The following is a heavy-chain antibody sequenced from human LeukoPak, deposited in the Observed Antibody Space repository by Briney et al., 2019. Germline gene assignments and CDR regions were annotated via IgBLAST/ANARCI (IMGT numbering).Heavy chain of an antibody. CDR2: INHSGST. CDR1: GGSFSGYY. D-gene: IGHD6-13*01. V-gene: IGHV4-34*01. J-gene: IGHJ4*02. CDR3: ARGPQTGYSSSWYLN. Sequence: SSETLSLTCAVYGGSFSGYYWSWIRQPPGKGLEWIGEINHSGSTYYNPSLKSRVTISVDRSKNQFSLKLSSVTAADTAVYYCARGPQTGYSSSWYLNWGQGTLVTVSS.